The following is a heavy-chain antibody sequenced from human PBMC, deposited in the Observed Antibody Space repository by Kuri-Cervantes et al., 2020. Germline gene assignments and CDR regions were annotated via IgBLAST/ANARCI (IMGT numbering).Heavy chain of an antibody. CDR1: GFTFNIYT. D-gene: IGHD3-16*01. Sequence: GESLKISCTASGFTFNIYTMHWVRQAPGKGLEWVAVISYHGSDKHYADSAKGRFTISRDNSKNTLYLQMNSLKTEDTAVYYCTTDPYYDYIWGILDWRGYWGQGTLVTVSS. CDR2: ISYHGSDK. V-gene: IGHV3-30-3*01. CDR3: TTDPYYDYIWGILDWRGY. J-gene: IGHJ4*02.